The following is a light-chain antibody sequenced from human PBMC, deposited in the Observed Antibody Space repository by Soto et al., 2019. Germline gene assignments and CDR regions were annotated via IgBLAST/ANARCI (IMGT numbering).Light chain of an antibody. CDR2: GAS. V-gene: IGKV3-15*01. Sequence: EIVMTQSPATLSVSPGERATLSCRASQSVSTNLAWYQHKPGQAPRFLLYGASTRATGVPVRISGSGSGTEFTLNISGLQSGDFSVYYCQQYDKWPQTFGQGTKVEIK. CDR3: QQYDKWPQT. CDR1: QSVSTN. J-gene: IGKJ1*01.